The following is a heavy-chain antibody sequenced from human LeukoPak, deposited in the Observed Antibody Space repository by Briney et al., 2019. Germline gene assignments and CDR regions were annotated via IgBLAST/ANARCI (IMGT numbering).Heavy chain of an antibody. CDR3: ARGPRALSPYYYYMDV. D-gene: IGHD3-16*02. V-gene: IGHV1-8*01. CDR1: GYTFTSYD. J-gene: IGHJ6*03. Sequence: ASVKVSCKASGYTFTSYDINWVRQATGQGLEWMGWMNPNSGNTGYAQKFQGRVTMTRNTSISTAYMELSSLRSEDTAVYYCARGPRALSPYYYYMDVWGKGTTVTVSS. CDR2: MNPNSGNT.